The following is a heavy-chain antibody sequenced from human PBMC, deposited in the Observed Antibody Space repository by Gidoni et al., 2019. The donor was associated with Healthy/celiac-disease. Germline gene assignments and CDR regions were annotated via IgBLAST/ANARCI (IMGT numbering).Heavy chain of an antibody. D-gene: IGHD3-3*01. J-gene: IGHJ4*02. CDR1: GFPLSSYG. CDR3: AREYYDFWSGYFDY. V-gene: IGHV3-33*01. CDR2: IWYDGSNK. Sequence: QVQLVGSGGGVVQPGRSLRRSCAASGFPLSSYGMHVVRQAPGKGLEWVAVIWYDGSNKYYADSGKGRFTISRDNPKNTLYLQMNSLRAEDTAVYYCAREYYDFWSGYFDYWGQGTLVTVSS.